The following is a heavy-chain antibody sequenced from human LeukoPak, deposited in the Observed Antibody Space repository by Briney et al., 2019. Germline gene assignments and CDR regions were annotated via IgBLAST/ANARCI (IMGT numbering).Heavy chain of an antibody. CDR1: GFTFADYA. J-gene: IGHJ3*02. Sequence: GGSLRLSCAVSGFTFADYATHWGAQAPGKGLEWVSGISWNSGSIGYADSVKGRFTISRDNAKNSLYLQMNSLRAEDMALYCCAKDNGPAGLDAFDIWGQGTMVTVSS. CDR2: ISWNSGSI. D-gene: IGHD6-13*01. CDR3: AKDNGPAGLDAFDI. V-gene: IGHV3-9*03.